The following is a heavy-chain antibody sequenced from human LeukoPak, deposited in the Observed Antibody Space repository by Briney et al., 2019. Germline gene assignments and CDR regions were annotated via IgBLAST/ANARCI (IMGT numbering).Heavy chain of an antibody. CDR2: IRGTGTTT. CDR3: AKVSWLGTLPSYHFDS. J-gene: IGHJ4*02. D-gene: IGHD6-19*01. CDR1: GFTFSDHA. Sequence: GGSLRLSCAASGFTFSDHAMSWVRQAPGKGLEWVSAIRGTGTTTFYAASVKGRYTISRDNSKNTADLQMNSLRAEDTAVYYCAKVSWLGTLPSYHFDSWGQGTQVTVSS. V-gene: IGHV3-23*01.